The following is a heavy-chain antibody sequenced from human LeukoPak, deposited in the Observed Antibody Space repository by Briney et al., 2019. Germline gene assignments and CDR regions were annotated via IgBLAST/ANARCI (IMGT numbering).Heavy chain of an antibody. D-gene: IGHD6-19*01. CDR2: TYYRSKWYN. V-gene: IGHV6-1*01. CDR3: ARDPRVAAGWQFDY. Sequence: SQTLSLTCAISGDSVSSNSATWNWIRQSPSRGLEWLGKTYYRSKWYNDSALSVKGRVTISPDTSKNQFSLQLISVTPEDTAVYYCARDPRVAAGWQFDYWGQGTLVTVSS. J-gene: IGHJ4*02. CDR1: GDSVSSNSAT.